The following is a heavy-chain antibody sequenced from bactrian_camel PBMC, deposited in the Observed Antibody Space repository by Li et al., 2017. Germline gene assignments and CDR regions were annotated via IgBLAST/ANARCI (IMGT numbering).Heavy chain of an antibody. CDR2: IYNGGGTGI. D-gene: IGHD3*01. V-gene: IGHV3S31*01. CDR1: GVPYSHYC. J-gene: IGHJ4*01. CDR3: AADDRAYPQTCQYNT. Sequence: VQLVESGGGSVQTGGSLRLSCSASGVPYSHYCLAWFRQVAGKEREGVASIYNGGGTGIWHADSVKGRFTISQGVDKDTMYLNMNRMSPDDSGMYHCAADDRAYPQTCQYNTWGQGTQVTVS.